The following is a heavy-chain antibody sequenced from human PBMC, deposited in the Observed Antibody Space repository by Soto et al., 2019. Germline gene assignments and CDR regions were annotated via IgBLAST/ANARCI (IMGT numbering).Heavy chain of an antibody. CDR1: GFTFSSYA. V-gene: IGHV3-23*01. CDR2: ISGSGGST. CDR3: AKDGPGITIFGVVRAFDI. D-gene: IGHD3-3*01. Sequence: GGSQRLSCAASGFTFSSYAMSWVRQAPGKGLEWVSAISGSGGSTYYADSVKGRFTISRDNSKNTLYLQMNSLRAEDTAVYYCAKDGPGITIFGVVRAFDIWGQGTMVTV. J-gene: IGHJ3*02.